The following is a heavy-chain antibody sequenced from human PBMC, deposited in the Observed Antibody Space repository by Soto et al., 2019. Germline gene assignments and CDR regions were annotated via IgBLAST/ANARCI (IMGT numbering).Heavy chain of an antibody. V-gene: IGHV3-23*01. CDR1: GLTFSSYA. CDR3: AKDSVIAVVGTCDY. Sequence: EVQLLESGGGLVQPGGSLRLSCAASGLTFSSYAMSWVRQAPGKGLEWVSAISGSGGSTYYADSVKGRFTISRDNSKNTLYLQMNSLRAEDTAVYYCAKDSVIAVVGTCDYWGQGTLVTVSS. J-gene: IGHJ4*02. D-gene: IGHD6-19*01. CDR2: ISGSGGST.